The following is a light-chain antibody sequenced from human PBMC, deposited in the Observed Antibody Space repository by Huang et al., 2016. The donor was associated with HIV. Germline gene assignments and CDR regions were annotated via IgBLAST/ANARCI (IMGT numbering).Light chain of an antibody. J-gene: IGKJ5*01. CDR1: QSVNSY. CDR2: DAS. V-gene: IGKV3-11*01. Sequence: ETVLTQSPATLSLSPGERATLSCRASQSVNSYLAWYKQKPGQTPRLLIYDASNRATGIPARFSGSGSGTDFTLTISSLEPEDFAVYYCQQRKYWPPITFGQGTRLEMK. CDR3: QQRKYWPPIT.